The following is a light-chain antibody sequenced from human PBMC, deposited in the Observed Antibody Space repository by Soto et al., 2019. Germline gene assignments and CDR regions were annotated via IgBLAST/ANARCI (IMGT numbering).Light chain of an antibody. CDR2: DVS. CDR3: CSYAGSYTLV. Sequence: QSALTQPRSVSGSRGQSVTISCTGTSSDVGAYNFVSWYQQHPGRVPKLMIYDVSRRPSGVPDRFSGSKSGNTASLTISGLQADDEADYYCCSYAGSYTLVFGGGTNLTVL. CDR1: SSDVGAYNF. J-gene: IGLJ3*02. V-gene: IGLV2-11*01.